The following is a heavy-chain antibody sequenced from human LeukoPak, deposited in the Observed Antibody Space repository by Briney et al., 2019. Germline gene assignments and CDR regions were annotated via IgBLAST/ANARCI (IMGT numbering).Heavy chain of an antibody. Sequence: SETLSLTCAVYGGSFSGYYWSWIRQPPGKGLEWIGEINHSGSTNYNPSLKSRVTISVDTSKNQFSLKLSSVTAADTAVYYCARAGWPYGRDVGAQGTRVTAPS. V-gene: IGHV4-34*01. CDR3: ARAGWPYGRDV. D-gene: IGHD2-15*01. CDR2: INHSGST. CDR1: GGSFSGYY. J-gene: IGHJ6*02.